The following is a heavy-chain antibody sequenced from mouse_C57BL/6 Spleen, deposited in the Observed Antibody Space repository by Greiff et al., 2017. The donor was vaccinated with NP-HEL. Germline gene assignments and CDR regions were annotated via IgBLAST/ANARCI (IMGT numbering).Heavy chain of an antibody. Sequence: QVQLQQSGPELVKPGASVKISCKASGYAFSSSWMNWVKQRPGKGLEWIGRIYPGDGDTNYNGKFKGKATLTADKSSSTAYMQLSSLTSEDSAVYFCAREGVYDGYWFAYWGQGTLVTVSA. D-gene: IGHD2-3*01. CDR3: AREGVYDGYWFAY. V-gene: IGHV1-82*01. CDR2: IYPGDGDT. J-gene: IGHJ3*01. CDR1: GYAFSSSW.